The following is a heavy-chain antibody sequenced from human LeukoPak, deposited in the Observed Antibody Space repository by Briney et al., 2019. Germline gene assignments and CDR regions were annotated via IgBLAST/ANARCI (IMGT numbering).Heavy chain of an antibody. CDR2: IYYSGST. V-gene: IGHV4-39*01. CDR3: ARLGPPAYYYDSSGYYYVDY. J-gene: IGHJ4*02. CDR1: GGSFSSYY. Sequence: SETLSLTCAVYGGSFSSYYWGWIRQPPGKGLEWIGSIYYSGSTYYNPSLKSRVTISVDTSKNQFSLKLSSVTAADTAVYYCARLGPPAYYYDSSGYYYVDYWGQGTLVTVSS. D-gene: IGHD3-22*01.